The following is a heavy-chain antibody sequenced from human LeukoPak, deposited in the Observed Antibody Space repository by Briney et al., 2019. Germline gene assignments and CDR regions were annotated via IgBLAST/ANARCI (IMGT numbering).Heavy chain of an antibody. J-gene: IGHJ4*02. CDR2: IYPDDSDT. Sequence: GGAMKISCRGSGCIFTRYWIGWGRQLPGKGVEGRGIIYPDDSDTRYSPSFQGEVTISTKKSVSTAYLQWGRLKASTSGIYYCGRRVGVYDWWGQGTLVTVSS. CDR3: GRRVGVYDW. D-gene: IGHD5/OR15-5a*01. V-gene: IGHV5-51*01. CDR1: GCIFTRYW.